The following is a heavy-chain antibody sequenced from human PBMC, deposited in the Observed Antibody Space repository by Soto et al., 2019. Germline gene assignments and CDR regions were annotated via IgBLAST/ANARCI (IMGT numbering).Heavy chain of an antibody. CDR1: GYTLTSYA. V-gene: IGHV1-8*02. CDR3: ARDLNRYYGMDV. Sequence: ASVKVSCKASGYTLTSYAMHWVRQATGQGLEWMGWMNPNSGNTGYAQKFQGWVTMTRDTSISTAYMELSRLRSDDTAVYYCARDLNRYYGMDVWGQGTTVTVSS. D-gene: IGHD3-9*01. J-gene: IGHJ6*02. CDR2: MNPNSGNT.